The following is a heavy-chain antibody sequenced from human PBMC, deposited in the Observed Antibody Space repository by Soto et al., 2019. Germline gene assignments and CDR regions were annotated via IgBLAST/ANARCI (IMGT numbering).Heavy chain of an antibody. CDR3: AREGYPYGLDS. CDR1: GFSINSKY. Sequence: ELQLVETGGGLIQPGGSLSLACADSGFSINSKYMTWVRQAPGKGLEWVSLTYTGGNTLYADSVKGRFTVARDMSTNTLFLQMDSLRGDDTAIYYCAREGYPYGLDSWGQGSLVAVSS. V-gene: IGHV3-53*02. CDR2: TYTGGNT. J-gene: IGHJ4*02. D-gene: IGHD4-17*01.